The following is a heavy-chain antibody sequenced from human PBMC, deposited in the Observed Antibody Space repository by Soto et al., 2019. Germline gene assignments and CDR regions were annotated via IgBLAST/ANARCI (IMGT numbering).Heavy chain of an antibody. J-gene: IGHJ4*02. V-gene: IGHV4-59*08. CDR2: IYYSGRT. Sequence: QVPLQESGPGLVKPSETLCLTCTVSGGSISSYYWSWIRQPPGKGLEWIGYIYYSGRTNYNPSLRSGVTIPVDTSRNQFSLKLSSVTAADTAGYYVAMRYGGTFDYWGQGTLVPVSA. D-gene: IGHD2-15*01. CDR3: AMRYGGTFDY. CDR1: GGSISSYY.